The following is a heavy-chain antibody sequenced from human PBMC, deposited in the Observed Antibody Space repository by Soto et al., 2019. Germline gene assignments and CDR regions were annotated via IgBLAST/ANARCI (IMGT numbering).Heavy chain of an antibody. J-gene: IGHJ6*02. CDR3: ARDASYYSLWSGYYPSRNGMDV. V-gene: IGHV3-33*01. D-gene: IGHD3-3*01. CDR1: GFTFSSFG. Sequence: VASGGGVVQPGRSLRLSCAASGFTFSSFGMHWVRQAPGKGLEWVSLIWYDGSKKSYGDSVKGRFTISRDNSRNTVYLQMNSLRADDTAVYYCARDASYYSLWSGYYPSRNGMDVWGQGTTVTVSS. CDR2: IWYDGSKK.